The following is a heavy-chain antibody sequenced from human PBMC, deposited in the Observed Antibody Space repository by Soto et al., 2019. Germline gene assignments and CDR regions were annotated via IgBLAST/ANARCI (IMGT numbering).Heavy chain of an antibody. Sequence: GGSLRLSCAASGFTFSSYAMSWVRQAPGKGLEWVSAISGSGGSTYYADSVKGRFTISRDNSKNTLYLQMNSLRAEDTAVYYCASPRGEDYKSYYYYYGMDVWGQGTTVTVPS. CDR3: ASPRGEDYKSYYYYYGMDV. CDR1: GFTFSSYA. V-gene: IGHV3-23*01. D-gene: IGHD3-16*01. J-gene: IGHJ6*02. CDR2: ISGSGGST.